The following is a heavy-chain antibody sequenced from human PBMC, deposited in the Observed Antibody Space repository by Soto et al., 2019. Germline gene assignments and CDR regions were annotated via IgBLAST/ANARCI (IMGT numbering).Heavy chain of an antibody. J-gene: IGHJ4*02. CDR3: ARGRSNWSLRNRFDS. D-gene: IGHD3-3*01. V-gene: IGHV4-34*01. Sequence: QVQLQQWGAGPLKPSETLSLTCAVSGESFSGYFWTWIRQPPGKRLEWIGEINHSGTTNYDPSLKRRATRSVGTSLKQFSLKVTSLTAADTAVYYCARGRSNWSLRNRFDSWGQGTLVTVSS. CDR1: GESFSGYF. CDR2: INHSGTT.